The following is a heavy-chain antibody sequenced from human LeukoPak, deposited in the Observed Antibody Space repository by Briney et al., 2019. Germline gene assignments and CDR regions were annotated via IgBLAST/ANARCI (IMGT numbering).Heavy chain of an antibody. CDR1: GGSISSYY. CDR2: IYYSGST. CDR3: TSWDDYGMDV. J-gene: IGHJ6*02. Sequence: SGTLSLTCTVSGGSISSYYWSWIRQPPGKGLEWIGYIYYSGSTNYNPSLKSRVTISVDTSKNQFSLKLSSVTAADTAVYYCTSWDDYGMDVWGQGTTVTVSS. D-gene: IGHD1-26*01. V-gene: IGHV4-59*01.